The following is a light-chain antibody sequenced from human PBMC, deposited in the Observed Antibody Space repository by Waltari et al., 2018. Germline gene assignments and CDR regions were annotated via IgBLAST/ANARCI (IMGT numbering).Light chain of an antibody. J-gene: IGLJ3*02. CDR3: QSYDTSNHGV. V-gene: IGLV6-57*01. Sequence: FLLTQPHSVSASPGMTVTISCTRSSGSIAANFVQWYQQSPGSSPPPVIYEDKLRPSVVPARFSGSIDSSSNSAFLTISGLTTEDGADYYCQSYDTSNHGVFGGGTKLTVL. CDR2: EDK. CDR1: SGSIAANF.